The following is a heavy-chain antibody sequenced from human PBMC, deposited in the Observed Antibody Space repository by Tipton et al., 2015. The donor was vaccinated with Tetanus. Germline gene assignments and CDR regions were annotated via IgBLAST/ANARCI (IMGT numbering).Heavy chain of an antibody. CDR3: ARRLIQNWFDP. CDR2: IHHSGLA. Sequence: TLSLTCTVSGDSVSTGNFYWSWIRQPPGKGLEWIAFIHHSGLAFSKPSLKSRVTISVDSSKNQFSLKLTSLTAADTAVYYCARRLIQNWFDPWGQGTLVTVSS. J-gene: IGHJ5*02. D-gene: IGHD2-8*01. CDR1: GDSVSTGNFY. V-gene: IGHV4-30-4*01.